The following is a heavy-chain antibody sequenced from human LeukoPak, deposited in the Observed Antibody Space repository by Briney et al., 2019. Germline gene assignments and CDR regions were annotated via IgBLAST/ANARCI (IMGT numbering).Heavy chain of an antibody. D-gene: IGHD6-13*01. CDR2: IYYSGST. CDR1: GGSISSSSYY. J-gene: IGHJ5*02. V-gene: IGHV4-39*07. CDR3: ARDPTCIAAAGLP. Sequence: SETLSLTCTVSGGSISSSSYYWGWIRQPPGKGLEWIGSIYYSGSTYYNPSLKSRVTISVDTSKNQFSLKLSSVTAADTAVYYCARDPTCIAAAGLPWGQGTLVTVSS.